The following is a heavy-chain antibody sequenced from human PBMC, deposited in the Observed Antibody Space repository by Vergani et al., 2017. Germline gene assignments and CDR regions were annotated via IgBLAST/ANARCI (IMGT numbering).Heavy chain of an antibody. Sequence: QVQLQESGPGLVKPSQTLSLTCTVSGGSISSGNYYWSWIRQPPGKVLEWNGYIHYSGSTYSNPSLKSRVTISVDTSKNQFTLKLSSVTAADTAVYYCAGYISGGYYGVSSYLIAFDIWSQGSMVTASS. CDR2: IHYSGST. CDR1: GGSISSGNYY. CDR3: AGYISGGYYGVSSYLIAFDI. V-gene: IGHV4-30-4*08. D-gene: IGHD3-22*01. J-gene: IGHJ3*02.